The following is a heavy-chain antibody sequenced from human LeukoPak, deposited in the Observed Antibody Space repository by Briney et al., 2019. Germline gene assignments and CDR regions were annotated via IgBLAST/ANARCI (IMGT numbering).Heavy chain of an antibody. Sequence: ASVKVSCKASGYTFTGYYMRWVRQAPGQGLEWMGWINPNSGGTNYAQKFQGRVTMTRDTSISTAYMELSRLRSDDTAVYYCARVRVATSHYYYGMDVWGQGTTVTVSS. J-gene: IGHJ6*02. CDR2: INPNSGGT. V-gene: IGHV1-2*02. CDR1: GYTFTGYY. D-gene: IGHD5-12*01. CDR3: ARVRVATSHYYYGMDV.